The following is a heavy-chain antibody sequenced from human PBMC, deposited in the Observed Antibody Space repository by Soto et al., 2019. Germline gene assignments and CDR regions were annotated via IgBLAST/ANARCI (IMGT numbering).Heavy chain of an antibody. CDR1: GGSISSSSYY. CDR2: IYYSGST. D-gene: IGHD2-15*01. CDR3: ARNIVVVAKFDY. Sequence: QLQLQESGPGLVKPSETLSLTCTVSGGSISSSSYYWGWIRQPPGKGLEWIGSIYYSGSTYYNPSLKSRVTISVDTSKNQFSLKLSSVTAADTAVYHCARNIVVVAKFDYWGQGTLVTVSS. J-gene: IGHJ4*02. V-gene: IGHV4-39*01.